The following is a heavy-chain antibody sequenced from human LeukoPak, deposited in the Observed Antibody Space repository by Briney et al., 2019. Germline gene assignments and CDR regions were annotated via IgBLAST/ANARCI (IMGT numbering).Heavy chain of an antibody. CDR2: IYHSGST. J-gene: IGHJ4*02. D-gene: IGHD3-10*01. CDR1: GGSISSGGYY. V-gene: IGHV4-30-2*01. CDR3: ARGVSTMVRGVIFGY. Sequence: SETLSLTCTVSGGSISSGGYYWSWIRQPPGKGLEWLGYIYHSGSTYYNPSLKSRVTMSVDTSKNQFSLKLSSVTAADTAVYYCARGVSTMVRGVIFGYWGQGTLVTVSS.